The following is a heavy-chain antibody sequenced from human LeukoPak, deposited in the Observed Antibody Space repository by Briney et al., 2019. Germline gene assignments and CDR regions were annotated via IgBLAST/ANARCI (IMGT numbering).Heavy chain of an antibody. J-gene: IGHJ6*02. CDR2: ISAYNGNT. D-gene: IGHD3-3*01. CDR1: GYTFTSYG. Sequence: ASVKVSCKASGYTFTSYGISWVRQAPGQGLEWMGWISAYNGNTNYAQKLQGRVTMTTDTSTSTAYMELRSLRSDDTAVYYCARTRGVTIFGPLDVWGQGTTVTVSS. V-gene: IGHV1-18*01. CDR3: ARTRGVTIFGPLDV.